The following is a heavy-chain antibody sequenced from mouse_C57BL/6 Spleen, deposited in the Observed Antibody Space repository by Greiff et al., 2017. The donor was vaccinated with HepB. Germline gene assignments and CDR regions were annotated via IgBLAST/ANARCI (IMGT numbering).Heavy chain of an antibody. CDR3: AITGTLTWFAY. CDR2: ISSGSSTI. Sequence: DVHLVESGGGLVKPGGSLKLSCAASGFTFSDYGMHWVRQAPEKGLEWVAYISSGSSTIYYADTVKGRFTISRDNAKNTMFLQMTSLRSEDTAMYYCAITGTLTWFAYWGQGTLVTVSA. D-gene: IGHD4-1*01. CDR1: GFTFSDYG. J-gene: IGHJ3*01. V-gene: IGHV5-17*01.